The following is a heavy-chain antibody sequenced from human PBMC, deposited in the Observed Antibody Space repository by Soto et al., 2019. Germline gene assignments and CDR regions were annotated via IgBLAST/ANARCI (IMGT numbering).Heavy chain of an antibody. CDR2: IIPIFGTA. CDR3: ARGSSGWYLDY. J-gene: IGHJ4*02. CDR1: GGTFNNFA. V-gene: IGHV1-69*12. D-gene: IGHD6-13*01. Sequence: QVQLVQSGAEVKKPGSSVKVSCKASGGTFNNFAFNWVRQAPGQGLEWMGGIIPIFGTAHYAQKLQGRVTITADESTRTVYMEVSSLRSEDTAVYYCARGSSGWYLDYWGQGTLVTVSS.